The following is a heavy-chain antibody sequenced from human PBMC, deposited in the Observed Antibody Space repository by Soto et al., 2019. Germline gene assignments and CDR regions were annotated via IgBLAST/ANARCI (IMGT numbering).Heavy chain of an antibody. Sequence: PGGSLRLSCAASGFTFSSYAMHWVRQAPGKGLEWVAVISYDGSKTDGGTTDYAAPVKGRFTISRDDSKNTLYLQMNSLKTEDTAVYYCTKEDLYYYYGMDVWGQGTTVTVSS. CDR3: TKEDLYYYYGMDV. CDR1: GFTFSSYA. CDR2: ISYDGSKTDGGTT. V-gene: IGHV3-15*04. J-gene: IGHJ6*02.